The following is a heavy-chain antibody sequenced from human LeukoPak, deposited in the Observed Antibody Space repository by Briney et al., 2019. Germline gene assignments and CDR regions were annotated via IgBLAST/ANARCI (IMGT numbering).Heavy chain of an antibody. J-gene: IGHJ4*02. D-gene: IGHD3-10*01. CDR3: ARGLGYYGSGSYYEPTPFDY. CDR1: GGSFSGYY. CDR2: INHGGRT. Sequence: PSETLSLTCAVHGGSFSGYYWSWIRQPPGKGLEWIGEINHGGRTNYNPSLKSRVTISVDTSKNQFSLKLSSVTAADTAVYYCARGLGYYGSGSYYEPTPFDYWGQGTLVTVSS. V-gene: IGHV4-34*01.